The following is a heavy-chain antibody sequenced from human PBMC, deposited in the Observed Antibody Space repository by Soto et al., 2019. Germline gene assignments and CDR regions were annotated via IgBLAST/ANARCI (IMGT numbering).Heavy chain of an antibody. J-gene: IGHJ6*02. CDR3: ARLVVLSADINYYYGMDV. V-gene: IGHV3-21*01. Sequence: PXECLSLSCAASGFTFSGYSMNWVRQAPGKGLEWVSSISSSISYIYYADSVKGRFTISRDSAKNSLYLQMNSLRAEDTAVYYCARLVVLSADINYYYGMDVCGQGTTVTVSS. CDR2: ISSSISYI. CDR1: GFTFSGYS. D-gene: IGHD2-2*02.